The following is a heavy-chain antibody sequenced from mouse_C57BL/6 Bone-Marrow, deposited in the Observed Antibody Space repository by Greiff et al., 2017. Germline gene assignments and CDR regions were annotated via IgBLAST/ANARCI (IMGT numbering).Heavy chain of an antibody. CDR1: GYTFTDYY. V-gene: IGHV1-26*01. CDR2: INPNNGCT. J-gene: IGHJ4*01. CDR3: TRNAMDY. Sequence: EVQLQQSGPELVKPGASVKISCKASGYTFTDYYMHWVKQSPGKSLEWIGDINPNNGCTSYNQKFKGKATFTVDKSSSTAYMQLRSLTSEDSAYYCCTRNAMDYWGQGTSVTVSS.